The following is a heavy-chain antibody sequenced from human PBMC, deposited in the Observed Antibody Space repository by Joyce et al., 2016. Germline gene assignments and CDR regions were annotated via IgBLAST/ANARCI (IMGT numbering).Heavy chain of an antibody. CDR1: GYTFTSYD. J-gene: IGHJ5*02. V-gene: IGHV1-8*01. Sequence: QVQLVQSGAEVKKPGASVKVSCKASGYTFTSYDINWVRQATGQGLEWMGWFNPTRGNTDYAQNFQGRVTMTRNTSISTAYMELSSLRSEDTAVYYCTRERNFGDLSFDPWGQGTLVTVSS. CDR2: FNPTRGNT. CDR3: TRERNFGDLSFDP. D-gene: IGHD4-17*01.